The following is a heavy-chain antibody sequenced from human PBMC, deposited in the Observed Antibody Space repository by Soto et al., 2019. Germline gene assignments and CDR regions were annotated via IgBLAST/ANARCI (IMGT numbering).Heavy chain of an antibody. CDR3: AREPRYCRGGSCSITGDAFDI. J-gene: IGHJ3*02. Sequence: EVQLVESGGGLVQPGGSLRLSCPASGFIVSDTYMNWVSQAPGKGLEWVSVISNRGDTHYADSVRCRFSISRDIADNTVHLQMNNLRVEDTAVYYCAREPRYCRGGSCSITGDAFDIWGQGTMVTVSS. CDR1: GFIVSDTY. D-gene: IGHD2-15*01. V-gene: IGHV3-66*01. CDR2: ISNRGDT.